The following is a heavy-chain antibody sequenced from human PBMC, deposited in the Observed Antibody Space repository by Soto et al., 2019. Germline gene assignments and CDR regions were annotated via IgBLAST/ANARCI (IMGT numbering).Heavy chain of an antibody. V-gene: IGHV4-61*01. CDR3: ARALMGAGLTESAFDI. J-gene: IGHJ3*02. D-gene: IGHD1-26*01. CDR1: GGSVSSGSYY. CDR2: IYYSGST. Sequence: SETLSLTCTVSGGSVSSGSYYWSWIRQPPGKGLEWIGYIYYSGSTNYNPSLKSRVTISVDTSKNQFSLKLSSVTAADTAVYYCARALMGAGLTESAFDIWGQGTMVTVS.